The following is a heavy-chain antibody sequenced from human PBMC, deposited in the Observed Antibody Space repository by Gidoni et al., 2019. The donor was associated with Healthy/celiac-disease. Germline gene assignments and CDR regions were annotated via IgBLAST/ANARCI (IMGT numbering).Heavy chain of an antibody. CDR2: ISGSGGST. Sequence: EVQLLESGGGLVQPGGYLRLSCAASGFTFSSYDMSWVRQAPGKGLEWVSAISGSGGSTYYADSVKGRFTISRDNSKNTLYLQMNSLRAEDTAVYYCAKDAAAGPNFDYWGQGTLVTVSS. V-gene: IGHV3-23*01. CDR1: GFTFSSYD. CDR3: AKDAAAGPNFDY. D-gene: IGHD6-13*01. J-gene: IGHJ4*02.